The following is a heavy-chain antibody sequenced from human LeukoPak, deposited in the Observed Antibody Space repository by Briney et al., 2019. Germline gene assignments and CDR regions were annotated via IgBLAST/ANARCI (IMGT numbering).Heavy chain of an antibody. CDR1: GGSVNSHF. CDR3: ARRGSARPGGSYAMDV. J-gene: IGHJ6*02. CDR2: IYDRGGT. V-gene: IGHV4-59*02. D-gene: IGHD3-16*01. Sequence: SETLSLTCTVSGGSVNSHFWGWIRQPPGRGLEWVGYIYDRGGTNYSPSLKSRVTMAVDTSKNQFSLKLSSVTTADTAVYYCARRGSARPGGSYAMDVWGQGTTVTVPS.